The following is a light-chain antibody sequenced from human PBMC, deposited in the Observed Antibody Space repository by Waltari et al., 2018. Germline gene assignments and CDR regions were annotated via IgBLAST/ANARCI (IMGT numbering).Light chain of an antibody. V-gene: IGKV3-15*01. CDR3: LQYSNWPYT. CDR1: QSIGTS. CDR2: VAS. J-gene: IGKJ2*01. Sequence: EIVMTQSPATLSVSPGERATLTCRASQSIGTSLSWFQLRPGRAPSHLICVASTRATGIPARFSGSGSGTEFSLTISSLQSEDIAIYYCLQYSNWPYTFGQGTRLEIK.